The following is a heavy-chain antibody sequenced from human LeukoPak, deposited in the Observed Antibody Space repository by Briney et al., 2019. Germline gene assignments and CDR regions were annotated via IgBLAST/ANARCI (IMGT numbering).Heavy chain of an antibody. Sequence: GGSLRLSCAASGFTFSSYSMTWVRQAPGKGLEWVSSISSSSSYIYYADSVKGRFTISRDNAKNSLYLQMNSLRAEDTAVYYCASIDYDSSGYYHSWGQGTLVTVSS. CDR1: GFTFSSYS. J-gene: IGHJ4*02. CDR2: ISSSSSYI. D-gene: IGHD3-22*01. V-gene: IGHV3-21*01. CDR3: ASIDYDSSGYYHS.